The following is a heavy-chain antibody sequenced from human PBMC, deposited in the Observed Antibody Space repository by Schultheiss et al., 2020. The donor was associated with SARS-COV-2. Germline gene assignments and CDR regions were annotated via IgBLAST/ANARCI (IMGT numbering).Heavy chain of an antibody. D-gene: IGHD2-2*01. CDR2: IYTSGST. Sequence: SQTLSLTCTVSGGSISSYYWSWIRQPAGKGLEWIGRIYTSGSTNNNPSLKSRVTMSVDTSKNQFSLKLSSVTAADTAVYYCARNIVVVSSGGDYYYYYYMDVWGKGNTVTVSS. CDR3: ARNIVVVSSGGDYYYYYYMDV. J-gene: IGHJ6*03. V-gene: IGHV4-4*07. CDR1: GGSISSYY.